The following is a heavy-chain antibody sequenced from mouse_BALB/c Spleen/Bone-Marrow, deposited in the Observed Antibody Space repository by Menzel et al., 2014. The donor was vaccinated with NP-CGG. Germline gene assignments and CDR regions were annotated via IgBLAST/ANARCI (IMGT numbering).Heavy chain of an antibody. D-gene: IGHD1-1*01. Sequence: EVKLMESGAELVKPGASVKLSCTASGFNIKDTYMHWVKQRPEQGLEWIGRIDPANGNTKYDPKFQGKATITADTSSNTAYLQLSSLTSEDTAVYYCARWDYGRAWFGYWGQETLVTVSA. J-gene: IGHJ3*01. CDR3: ARWDYGRAWFGY. CDR2: IDPANGNT. V-gene: IGHV14-3*02. CDR1: GFNIKDTY.